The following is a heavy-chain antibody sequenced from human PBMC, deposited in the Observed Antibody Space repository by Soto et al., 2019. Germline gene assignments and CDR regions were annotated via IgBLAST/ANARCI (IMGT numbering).Heavy chain of an antibody. Sequence: ASVKVSCKASGYTFTSYGISWVRQAPGQGLEWMGWTSAYNGNTNYAQKLQGRVTMTTDTSTSTAYMELRSLRSDDTAVYYCARTISYYYDSSGYSRWFDPWGQGTLVTVSS. V-gene: IGHV1-18*01. J-gene: IGHJ5*02. D-gene: IGHD3-22*01. CDR1: GYTFTSYG. CDR3: ARTISYYYDSSGYSRWFDP. CDR2: TSAYNGNT.